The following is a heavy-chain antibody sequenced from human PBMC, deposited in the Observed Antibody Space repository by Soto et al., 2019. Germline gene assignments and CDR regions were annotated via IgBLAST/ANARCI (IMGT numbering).Heavy chain of an antibody. Sequence: PSETLSLTCTHSSSSISSYYWSLIRQPPEKGLEWIGYIYYSGSTNYNPSLKSRVTISVGTSKNQFSLKLSSVTAADTAVYYCARTKNVLLWFGESLWFDPWGQGTLVTVSS. CDR1: SSSISSYY. V-gene: IGHV4-59*01. D-gene: IGHD3-10*01. CDR3: ARTKNVLLWFGESLWFDP. CDR2: IYYSGST. J-gene: IGHJ5*02.